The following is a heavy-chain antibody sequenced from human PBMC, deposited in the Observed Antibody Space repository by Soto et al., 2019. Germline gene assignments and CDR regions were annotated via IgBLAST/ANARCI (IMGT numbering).Heavy chain of an antibody. CDR2: INAGNGNT. D-gene: IGHD6-19*01. V-gene: IGHV1-3*01. CDR3: ARGKIVAAIYIAVAGPFDY. J-gene: IGHJ4*02. CDR1: GYTFTSYA. Sequence: ASVKVSCQASGYTFTSYAMHWVRQAPGQRLEWMGWINAGNGNTKYSQKFQGRVTITRDTSASTAYMELSSLRSEDTAVYYCARGKIVAAIYIAVAGPFDYWGQGTLVTVSS.